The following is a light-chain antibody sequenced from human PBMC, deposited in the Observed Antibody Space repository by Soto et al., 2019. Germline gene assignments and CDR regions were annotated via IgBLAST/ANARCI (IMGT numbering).Light chain of an antibody. Sequence: EIVLTLSPDTLSLSPGERATLSCRASQSVSSSYLAWYQQKPGQGSRLLIYGASSRATGIPDRFSGSGSGTDFTLTISRLEPEDFAVYFCQQYGSSPQTFGQGTKVDIK. J-gene: IGKJ1*01. CDR1: QSVSSSY. V-gene: IGKV3-20*01. CDR2: GAS. CDR3: QQYGSSPQT.